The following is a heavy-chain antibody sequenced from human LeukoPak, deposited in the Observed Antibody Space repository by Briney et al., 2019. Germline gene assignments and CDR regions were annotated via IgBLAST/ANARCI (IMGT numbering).Heavy chain of an antibody. CDR2: INHSGST. CDR1: GFTFSTYA. Sequence: GSLRLSCAASGFTFSTYAMSWIRQPPGKGLEWIGEINHSGSTNYNPSLKSRVTISVDTSKNQFSLKLSSVTAADTAVYYCARRLRGGWLVAQYYFDYWGQGTLVTVSS. D-gene: IGHD6-19*01. J-gene: IGHJ4*02. V-gene: IGHV4-34*01. CDR3: ARRLRGGWLVAQYYFDY.